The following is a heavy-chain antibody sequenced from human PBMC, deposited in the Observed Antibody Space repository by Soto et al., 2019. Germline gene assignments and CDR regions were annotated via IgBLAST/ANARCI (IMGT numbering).Heavy chain of an antibody. CDR2: AYYRSRWQY. J-gene: IGHJ4*02. CDR3: ARDPPDFNSGHDS. D-gene: IGHD1-26*01. Sequence: SQTLSLTCAICGDSVSNNGATWNWIRQSPSRGLEWLGRAYYRSRWQYDYAPSVRSRITINPDTSKNQFSLQLSSVTPEDTAVYYCARDPPDFNSGHDSWAQGSLDPVSS. CDR1: GDSVSNNGAT. V-gene: IGHV6-1*01.